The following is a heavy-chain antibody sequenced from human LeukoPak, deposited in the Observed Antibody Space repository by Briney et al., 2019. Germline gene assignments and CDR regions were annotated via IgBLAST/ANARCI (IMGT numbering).Heavy chain of an antibody. CDR3: ARLPYCSSTSCYSPYYFDY. Sequence: SETLSLTCVVSGYSINSGYYWGWIRQPPGKGLEWIGSIYPSGSTYYNPSLKSRVTISVDTSKNQFSLKLSSVTAADTAVFYCARLPYCSSTSCYSPYYFDYWGQGTLVTVSS. CDR2: IYPSGST. D-gene: IGHD2-2*01. J-gene: IGHJ4*02. CDR1: GYSINSGYY. V-gene: IGHV4-38-2*01.